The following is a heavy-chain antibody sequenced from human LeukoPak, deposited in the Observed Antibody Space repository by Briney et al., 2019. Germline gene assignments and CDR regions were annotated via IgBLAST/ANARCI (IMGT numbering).Heavy chain of an antibody. Sequence: GGSLRLSCAASGFTFGTYLMHWVRQAPGKGLVWVSRINTDGSITTYADSVKGRFTISRGNAKNTLYLQMNSLRDEDTAVYYCASLGTLVPWGQGTLVTVSS. CDR2: INTDGSIT. V-gene: IGHV3-74*03. D-gene: IGHD3-9*01. J-gene: IGHJ5*02. CDR3: ASLGTLVP. CDR1: GFTFGTYL.